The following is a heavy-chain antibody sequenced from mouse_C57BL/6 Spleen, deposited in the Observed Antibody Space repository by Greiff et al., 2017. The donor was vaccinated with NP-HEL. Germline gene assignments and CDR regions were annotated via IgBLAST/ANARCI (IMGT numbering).Heavy chain of an antibody. Sequence: QVQLQQSGAELARPGASVKMSCKASGYTFTSYTMHWVKQRPGQGLEWIGYINPSSGYTKYNQKFKDKATLTADKSSSTAYMQLSSLTSEDSAVYYRARASITTVPRGFAYWGQGTLVTVSA. J-gene: IGHJ3*01. CDR2: INPSSGYT. CDR1: GYTFTSYT. CDR3: ARASITTVPRGFAY. D-gene: IGHD1-1*01. V-gene: IGHV1-4*01.